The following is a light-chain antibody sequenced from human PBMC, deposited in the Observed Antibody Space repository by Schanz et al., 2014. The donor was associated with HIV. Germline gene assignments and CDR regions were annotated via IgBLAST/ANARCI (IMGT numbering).Light chain of an antibody. CDR2: AAS. CDR3: QQRSKLLT. J-gene: IGKJ4*01. V-gene: IGKV3-15*01. CDR1: QSVNTY. Sequence: EIVMTQSPATLSVSPGERATLSCRASQSVNTYLAWYQQKPGQAPRLLIYAASTRATDIPARFSGSGSGTEFTLTISRLEPEDFAVYHCQQRSKLLTFGGGTRVEIK.